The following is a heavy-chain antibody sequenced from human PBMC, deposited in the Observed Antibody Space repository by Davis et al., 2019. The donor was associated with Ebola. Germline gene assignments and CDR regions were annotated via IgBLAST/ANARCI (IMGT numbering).Heavy chain of an antibody. Sequence: SVKVSCKASGGTFSSYAISWVRQAPGQGLEWMGGIIPIFGTANYAQKLQGRVTMTTDTSTSTAYMELRSLRSDDTAVYYCARDLRGGSPRYCSGGSCYYYYGMDVWGQGTTVTVSS. J-gene: IGHJ6*02. CDR2: IIPIFGTA. CDR1: GGTFSSYA. CDR3: ARDLRGGSPRYCSGGSCYYYYGMDV. D-gene: IGHD2-15*01. V-gene: IGHV1-69*05.